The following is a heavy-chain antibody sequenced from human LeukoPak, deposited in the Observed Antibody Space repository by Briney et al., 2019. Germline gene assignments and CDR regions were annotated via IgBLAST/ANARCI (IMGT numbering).Heavy chain of an antibody. CDR1: GFTFSTYG. CDR2: ISYDGSNK. CDR3: AKVAESSGWYREYFDY. D-gene: IGHD6-19*01. J-gene: IGHJ4*02. Sequence: VRSLRLSCAASGFTFSTYGMHWVRQAPGKGLEWVAVISYDGSNKYYADSVKGRFTISRDNSKNTLYLQMNSLRAEDAAVYFCAKVAESSGWYREYFDYWGQGTPVTVSS. V-gene: IGHV3-30*18.